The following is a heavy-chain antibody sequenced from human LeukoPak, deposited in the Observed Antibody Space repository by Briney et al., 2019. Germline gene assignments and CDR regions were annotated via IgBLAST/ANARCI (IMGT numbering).Heavy chain of an antibody. D-gene: IGHD1-7*01. V-gene: IGHV3-21*01. CDR2: ISSSSSYI. Sequence: GGSLRLSCAASGFTFSSYSMNWVRQAPGKGLEWVSSISSSSSYIYYADSVKGRFTISRDNAKNSLYLQMNSLRAEDTAVYYCARDHFGYTGTTRYHCGLDVWGQGTTVTVSS. CDR1: GFTFSSYS. J-gene: IGHJ6*02. CDR3: ARDHFGYTGTTRYHCGLDV.